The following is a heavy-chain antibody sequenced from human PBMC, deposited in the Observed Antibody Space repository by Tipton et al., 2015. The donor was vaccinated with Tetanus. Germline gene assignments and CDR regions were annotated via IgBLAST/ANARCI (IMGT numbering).Heavy chain of an antibody. V-gene: IGHV3-11*01. CDR1: GFNFSDYY. Sequence: SLRLSCVASGFNFSDYYMSWIRQAPGTGLEWVSYISGSGTTLYSADSVKGRFTTSRDNSKNTLYLQMSNLRADDTAIYYCAKGPAGIAVAGNDIWGQGTMVTVSS. J-gene: IGHJ3*02. D-gene: IGHD6-19*01. CDR2: ISGSGTTL. CDR3: AKGPAGIAVAGNDI.